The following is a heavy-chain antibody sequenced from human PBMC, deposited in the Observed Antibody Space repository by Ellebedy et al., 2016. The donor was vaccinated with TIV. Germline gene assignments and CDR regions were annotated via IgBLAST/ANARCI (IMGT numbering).Heavy chain of an antibody. CDR2: IYYSGST. CDR1: GGSVSSGSYY. V-gene: IGHV4-61*01. D-gene: IGHD1-26*01. CDR3: ARAGLGYYYYYGMDV. Sequence: SETLSLXXTVSGGSVSSGSYYWSWIRQPPGKGLEWIGYIYYSGSTNYNPSLKSRVTISVDTSKNQFSLKLSSVTAADTAVYYAARAGLGYYYYYGMDVWGQGTTVTVSS. J-gene: IGHJ6*02.